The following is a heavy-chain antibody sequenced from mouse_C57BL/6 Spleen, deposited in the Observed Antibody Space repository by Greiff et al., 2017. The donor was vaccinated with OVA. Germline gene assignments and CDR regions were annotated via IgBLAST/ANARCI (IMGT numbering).Heavy chain of an antibody. D-gene: IGHD1-1*01. J-gene: IGHJ3*01. CDR2: ISDGGSYT. CDR3: AREDYYGSSYDWFAY. CDR1: GFTFSSYA. V-gene: IGHV5-4*01. Sequence: EVKVVESGGGLVKPGGSLKLSCAASGFTFSSYAMSWVRQTPEKRLEWVATISDGGSYTYYPDNVKGRFTISSDNAKTNLYLQMSHLKSEDTAIYYCAREDYYGSSYDWFAYWGQGTLVTVSA.